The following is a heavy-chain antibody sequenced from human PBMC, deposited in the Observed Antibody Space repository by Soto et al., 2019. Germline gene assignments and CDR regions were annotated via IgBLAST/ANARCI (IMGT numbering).Heavy chain of an antibody. J-gene: IGHJ6*03. CDR2: IYYSGST. CDR3: ARLYYDFWSGPYYYYMDV. CDR1: GGSISSSSYY. D-gene: IGHD3-3*01. Sequence: SETLSLTCTVSGGSISSSSYYWGWIRQPPGKGLEWIGSIYYSGSTYYNPSLKSRVTISVDTSKNQFSLKLSSVTAADTAVYYCARLYYDFWSGPYYYYMDVWGKGTTVTVSS. V-gene: IGHV4-39*01.